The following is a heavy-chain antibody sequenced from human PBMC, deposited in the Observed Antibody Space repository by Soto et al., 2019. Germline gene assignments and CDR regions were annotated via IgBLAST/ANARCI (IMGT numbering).Heavy chain of an antibody. Sequence: PSETLSLTCAVYGGSFSGYYWSWIRQPPGKGLEWIGEINHSGSTNYNPSLKSRVTISVDTSKNQFSLKLSSVTAADTAVYYCARAWVTIFGVVIMYYYGTDVWGQGTKVTVS. CDR3: ARAWVTIFGVVIMYYYGTDV. V-gene: IGHV4-34*01. CDR2: INHSGST. J-gene: IGHJ6*02. CDR1: GGSFSGYY. D-gene: IGHD3-3*01.